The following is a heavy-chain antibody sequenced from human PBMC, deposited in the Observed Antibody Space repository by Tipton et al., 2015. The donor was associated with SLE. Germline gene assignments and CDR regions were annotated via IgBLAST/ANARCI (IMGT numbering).Heavy chain of an antibody. CDR3: ARGRRRDYYYYYYMDV. CDR1: GGSFSSYY. J-gene: IGHJ6*03. V-gene: IGHV4-59*01. CDR2: IYYSGST. Sequence: LRLSCTVSGGSFSSYYWSWIRQPPGKGLEWIGYIYYSGSTNYNPSLKSRVTISVDTSKNQFSLKLSSVTAADTAVYYCARGRRRDYYYYYYMDVWGKGTTVTVSS.